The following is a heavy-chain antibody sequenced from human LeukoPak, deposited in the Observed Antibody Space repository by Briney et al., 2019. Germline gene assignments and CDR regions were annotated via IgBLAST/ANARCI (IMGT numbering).Heavy chain of an antibody. V-gene: IGHV3-21*01. Sequence: GGSLRLSCAASGFTFSSYSMNWVRQAPGKGLEWVSSISSSSSYIYYADSVKGRFTISRDNAKKSLFLDMNSLRAEDTALYYCASENKRGYSYGSPTDAFDIWGQGTMVTVSS. CDR1: GFTFSSYS. D-gene: IGHD5-18*01. CDR3: ASENKRGYSYGSPTDAFDI. J-gene: IGHJ3*02. CDR2: ISSSSSYI.